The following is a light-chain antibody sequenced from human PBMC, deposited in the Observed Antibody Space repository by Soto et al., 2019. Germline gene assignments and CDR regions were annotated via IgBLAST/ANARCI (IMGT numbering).Light chain of an antibody. Sequence: QSVLTQPPSASGTPGQRVTISCSGSSSNIGSNYVYWYQQLPGTAPKLLIYRNNQRPSGVPDRFSGSKSGTSASLAISGLRSEDEAEYYCAAWDDSLLVFGGGTQLTV. J-gene: IGLJ7*01. CDR3: AAWDDSLLV. CDR2: RNN. CDR1: SSNIGSNY. V-gene: IGLV1-47*01.